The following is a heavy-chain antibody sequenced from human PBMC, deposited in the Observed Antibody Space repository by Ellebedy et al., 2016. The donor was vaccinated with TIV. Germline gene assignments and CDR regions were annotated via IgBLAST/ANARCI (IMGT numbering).Heavy chain of an antibody. CDR2: INPNSGAT. CDR1: GYTFTSYY. CDR3: ARGTPYGSGSYYDY. Sequence: ASVKVSCKASGYTFTSYYMHWMRQAPGQGLEWMGRINPNSGATNYAQKFQGRVTMTRDTSISTAYMELSRLRSDDTVVYYCARGTPYGSGSYYDYWGQGTLVTVSS. V-gene: IGHV1-2*05. D-gene: IGHD3-10*01. J-gene: IGHJ4*02.